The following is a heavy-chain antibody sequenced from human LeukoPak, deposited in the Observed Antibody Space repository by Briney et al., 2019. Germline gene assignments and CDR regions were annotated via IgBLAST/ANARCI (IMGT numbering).Heavy chain of an antibody. CDR3: ARELDPCNWFDP. Sequence: SVKVSCKASGGTFSSYAISWVRQAPGQGLEWMGGIIPIFGTANYAQKFQGRVTITADESTSTAYMELSSLRSEDTAVYYCARELDPCNWFDPWGQGTLVTVSS. V-gene: IGHV1-69*01. J-gene: IGHJ5*02. CDR1: GGTFSSYA. CDR2: IIPIFGTA.